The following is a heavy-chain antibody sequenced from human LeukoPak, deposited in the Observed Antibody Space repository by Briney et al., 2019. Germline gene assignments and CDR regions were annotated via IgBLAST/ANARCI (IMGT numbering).Heavy chain of an antibody. CDR1: GFSFSSYW. J-gene: IGHJ6*03. CDR3: ARGDLYSSSWYSYYYYYMDV. CDR2: INSDGSST. V-gene: IGHV3-74*01. Sequence: PGGSLRLSCAASGFSFSSYWMHWVRQAPGKGLVWVSRINSDGSSTSYADSVKGRFTISRDNAKNTLYLQMNSLRAEDTAVYYCARGDLYSSSWYSYYYYYMDVWGKGTTVTVSS. D-gene: IGHD6-13*01.